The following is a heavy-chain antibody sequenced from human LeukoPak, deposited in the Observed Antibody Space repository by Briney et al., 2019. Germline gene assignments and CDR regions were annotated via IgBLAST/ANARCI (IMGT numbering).Heavy chain of an antibody. CDR1: GGSISSYY. V-gene: IGHV4-59*01. Sequence: PSETLSLACSVSGGSISSYYWSWIRQPPGKGLEWIGYIFYTGSTNYNPSLKSRVTISVLTSKNRFSLKLSSVTAADTAVYYCATLTGGDDAFDIWGQGTMVTVSS. CDR3: ATLTGGDDAFDI. D-gene: IGHD4-23*01. CDR2: IFYTGST. J-gene: IGHJ3*02.